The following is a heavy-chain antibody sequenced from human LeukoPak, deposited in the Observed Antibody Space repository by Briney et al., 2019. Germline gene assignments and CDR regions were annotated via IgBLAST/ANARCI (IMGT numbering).Heavy chain of an antibody. CDR1: GFTFSSYG. Sequence: PGGSLRLSCAASGFTFSSYGMHWVRQAPGKGLEWVAFIRYDGSNKYYAGSVKGRFTISRDNSKNTLYLQMNSLRAEDTAVYYCATSYDLWSGYYSWYYYMDVWGKGTTVTVSS. J-gene: IGHJ6*03. D-gene: IGHD3-3*01. CDR2: IRYDGSNK. CDR3: ATSYDLWSGYYSWYYYMDV. V-gene: IGHV3-30*02.